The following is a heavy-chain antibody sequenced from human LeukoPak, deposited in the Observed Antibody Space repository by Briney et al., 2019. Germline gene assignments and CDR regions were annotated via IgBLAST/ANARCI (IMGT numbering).Heavy chain of an antibody. CDR2: IDQSGTS. Sequence: SETLSLTCAVYGGSFTDFYWTWIRQSPGKGLEWIGEIDQSGTSRYNPSLKGRVTISRDTSKKRFSLKMRAVTAADTAIYYCARDEDGIIVAWGQGARVTVS. J-gene: IGHJ5*02. D-gene: IGHD1-26*01. V-gene: IGHV4-34*01. CDR1: GGSFTDFY. CDR3: ARDEDGIIVA.